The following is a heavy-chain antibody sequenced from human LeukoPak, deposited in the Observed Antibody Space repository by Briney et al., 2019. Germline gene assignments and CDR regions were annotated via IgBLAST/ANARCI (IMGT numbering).Heavy chain of an antibody. CDR3: ATPIVVVAAATN. J-gene: IGHJ4*02. D-gene: IGHD2-15*01. CDR2: IKQDGSEK. V-gene: IGHV3-7*01. Sequence: GSLRLSCAASGFTFSSYWMSWVRQAPGKGLEWVANIKQDGSEKYYVDSVKGRFTISRDNAKNSLYLQMNSLRAEDTAVYYCATPIVVVAAATNWGQGTLVTVSS. CDR1: GFTFSSYW.